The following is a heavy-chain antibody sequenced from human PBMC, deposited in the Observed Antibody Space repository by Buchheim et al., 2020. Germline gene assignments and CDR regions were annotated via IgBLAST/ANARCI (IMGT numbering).Heavy chain of an antibody. D-gene: IGHD3-3*01. J-gene: IGHJ6*02. Sequence: QVQLVESGGGVVQTGRSLRLSCAASGFTFSSYAMHWVRQAPGKGLEWVAVISYDGSNKYYADSVKGRFTISRDNSKKTLYLQMNSLRAEDTAVYYCAREITIFGVVRYYYGMDVWGQGTT. V-gene: IGHV3-30-3*01. CDR2: ISYDGSNK. CDR3: AREITIFGVVRYYYGMDV. CDR1: GFTFSSYA.